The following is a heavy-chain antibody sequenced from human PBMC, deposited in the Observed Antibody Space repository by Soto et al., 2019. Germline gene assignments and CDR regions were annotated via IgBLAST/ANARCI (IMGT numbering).Heavy chain of an antibody. J-gene: IGHJ3*02. CDR3: AKDERLTWFEEWGNDAFDI. Sequence: EGSLRLSCAASGFNFRTYGMHWVRQAPGKGLEWVAVIWYDGSNIYYADSVRGRFTISRDNSKNTLYLQMNSLRAEDTAVYYCAKDERLTWFEEWGNDAFDIWRQARMVYVS. CDR1: GFNFRTYG. D-gene: IGHD3-10*01. CDR2: IWYDGSNI. V-gene: IGHV3-30*02.